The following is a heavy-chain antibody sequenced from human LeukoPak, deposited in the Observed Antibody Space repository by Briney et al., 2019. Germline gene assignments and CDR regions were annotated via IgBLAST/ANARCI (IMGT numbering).Heavy chain of an antibody. CDR3: ARTWIHKNWFDP. V-gene: IGHV1-69*01. D-gene: IGHD5-12*01. CDR1: GGTFSSYA. J-gene: IGHJ5*02. CDR2: IIPIFGTA. Sequence: ASVKVSCKASGGTFSSYAISWVRQAPGQGLEWMGGIIPIFGTANYAPKFQGRVTITADESTSTAYMELSSLRSEDTAVYYCARTWIHKNWFDPWGQGTLVTVSS.